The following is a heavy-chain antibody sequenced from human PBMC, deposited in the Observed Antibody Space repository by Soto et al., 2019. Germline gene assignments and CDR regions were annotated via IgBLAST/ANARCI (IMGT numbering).Heavy chain of an antibody. Sequence: SETLSLTCSVSGSSISGSYWSWIRQSPGKGLEWLGYVYYTGSTNYSPSLRSRVSISVDTSKNEFSLRLSSVTAADTAVYFCARSVAVPGAHIDYWGQGTQVTVSS. V-gene: IGHV4-59*01. D-gene: IGHD6-19*01. CDR3: ARSVAVPGAHIDY. J-gene: IGHJ4*02. CDR2: VYYTGST. CDR1: GSSISGSY.